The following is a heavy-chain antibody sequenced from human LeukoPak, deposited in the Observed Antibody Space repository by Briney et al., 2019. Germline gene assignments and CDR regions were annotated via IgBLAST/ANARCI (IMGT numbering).Heavy chain of an antibody. Sequence: QPGVSLRLSCAASGFTFSSYWMHWVRQAPGKGLVWVSRINSDGSSTSYADSVKGRFTISRDNAKNTLYLQMNSLRAEDTAVYYCAREMRDSYYDFWSGYYEEDNWFDPWGQGTLVTVSS. CDR1: GFTFSSYW. CDR3: AREMRDSYYDFWSGYYEEDNWFDP. D-gene: IGHD3-3*01. CDR2: INSDGSST. V-gene: IGHV3-74*01. J-gene: IGHJ5*02.